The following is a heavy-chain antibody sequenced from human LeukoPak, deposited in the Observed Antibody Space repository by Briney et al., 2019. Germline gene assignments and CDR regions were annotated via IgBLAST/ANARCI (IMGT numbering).Heavy chain of an antibody. J-gene: IGHJ4*02. D-gene: IGHD6-13*01. V-gene: IGHV5-51*01. CDR1: GYSFTSYW. CDR2: IYPGDSDT. Sequence: KGGESLKISCKGSGYSFTSYWIGWVRQMPGKGLEWMGIIYPGDSDTRYSPSFQGQVTISADKSISTAYLQWSSLKASDTAMYYCARGRAAAFSAAERQYYFDYWGQGTLVTVSS. CDR3: ARGRAAAFSAAERQYYFDY.